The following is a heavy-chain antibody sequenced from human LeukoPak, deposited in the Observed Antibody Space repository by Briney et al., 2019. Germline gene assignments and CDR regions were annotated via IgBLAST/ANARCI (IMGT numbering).Heavy chain of an antibody. CDR3: AKDKEVAVVPAATRPYFDY. Sequence: GGSLRLSCAASGFTFSSYAMSWVRQAPGKGLEWVSAISGSGSSTYYADSVKGRFTISRDNSKNTLYLQMNSLRAEDTAVYYCAKDKEVAVVPAATRPYFDYWGQGTLVTVSS. CDR1: GFTFSSYA. D-gene: IGHD2-2*01. J-gene: IGHJ4*02. V-gene: IGHV3-23*01. CDR2: ISGSGSST.